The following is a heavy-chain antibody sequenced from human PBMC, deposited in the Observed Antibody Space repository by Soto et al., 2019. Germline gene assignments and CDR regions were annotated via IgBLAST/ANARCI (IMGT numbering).Heavy chain of an antibody. CDR1: GFSFSKYA. V-gene: IGHV3-23*01. J-gene: IGHJ4*02. D-gene: IGHD2-21*02. CDR3: AKDAVPGDGLWLVAD. Sequence: DVQLLESGGGLVQPGGSLRLSCAASGFSFSKYAMIWVRQAPGKGQEWVSGITGSGGTIEYAASVKGRFTISRDNSKNTVDLQMNSLRAEDTAMYYCAKDAVPGDGLWLVADWGQGTLVTVS. CDR2: ITGSGGTI.